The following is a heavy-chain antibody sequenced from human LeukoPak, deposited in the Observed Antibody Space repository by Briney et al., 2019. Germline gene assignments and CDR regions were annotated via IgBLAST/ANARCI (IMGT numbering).Heavy chain of an antibody. V-gene: IGHV1-2*02. Sequence: GASVKVSCKASGYTFTGYYMHWVRQAPGQGGEWMGWINPNSGGTNYAQKFQGRVTMTRDTSISTAYMELSRLRSDDTAVYYCAHTLSRLDAFDIWGQGTMVTVSS. CDR1: GYTFTGYY. CDR2: INPNSGGT. J-gene: IGHJ3*02. CDR3: AHTLSRLDAFDI. D-gene: IGHD2/OR15-2a*01.